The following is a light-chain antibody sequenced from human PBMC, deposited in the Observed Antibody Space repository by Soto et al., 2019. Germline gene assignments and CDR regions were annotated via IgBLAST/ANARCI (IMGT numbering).Light chain of an antibody. J-gene: IGKJ1*01. CDR1: QSVGTW. V-gene: IGKV1-5*01. CDR3: QLYNRNTWS. CDR2: GAS. Sequence: DSQMTQSPSTLSASVGGRVTITCRASQSVGTWVAWYQQKPGKAPKLLIYGASNLESGVPSRFSGSGSGTEFNLTITTLQPVDFANYFCQLYNRNTWSFGPGTKVDIK.